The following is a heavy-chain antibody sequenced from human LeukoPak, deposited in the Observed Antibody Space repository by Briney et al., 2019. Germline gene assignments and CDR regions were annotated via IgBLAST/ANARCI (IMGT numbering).Heavy chain of an antibody. CDR1: GFTFSSYS. CDR3: ARDSGQWLVGDY. D-gene: IGHD6-19*01. Sequence: PGGSLRLSCAASGFTFSSYSMNWVRQAPGKGLEWVSYISSSSTIYYADSVKGRFTISRDNAKNSLYLQMNSLRAEDTAVYYCARDSGQWLVGDYWGQGTLVTVSS. J-gene: IGHJ4*02. V-gene: IGHV3-48*01. CDR2: ISSSSTI.